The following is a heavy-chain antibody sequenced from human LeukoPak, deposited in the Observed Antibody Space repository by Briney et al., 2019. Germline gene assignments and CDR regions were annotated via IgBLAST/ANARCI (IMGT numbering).Heavy chain of an antibody. CDR1: GGSISSSSYY. J-gene: IGHJ5*02. CDR3: ARLRIRFRRYGDYGLDP. D-gene: IGHD4-17*01. V-gene: IGHV4-39*07. Sequence: PSETLSLTCTVSGGSISSSSYYWGWIRQPPGKGLEWMGSIYYSGNTHYNPSLKSRVTISVDTSKNQFSLKLSSVTAADTAVYYCARLRIRFRRYGDYGLDPWGQGTLVTVSS. CDR2: IYYSGNT.